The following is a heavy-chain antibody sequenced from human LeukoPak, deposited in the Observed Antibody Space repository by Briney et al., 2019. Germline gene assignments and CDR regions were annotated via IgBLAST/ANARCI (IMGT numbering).Heavy chain of an antibody. CDR3: AKLANEGHYDFWSGYRYNWFDP. J-gene: IGHJ5*02. D-gene: IGHD3-3*01. Sequence: GGSLRLSCAASGFTFSSYGMHWVRQAPGKGLEWVAFIRYDGSNKYYADSVKGRFTISRDNSKNTLYLQMNSLRAEDTAVYYCAKLANEGHYDFWSGYRYNWFDPWGQGTLVTVSS. V-gene: IGHV3-30*02. CDR2: IRYDGSNK. CDR1: GFTFSSYG.